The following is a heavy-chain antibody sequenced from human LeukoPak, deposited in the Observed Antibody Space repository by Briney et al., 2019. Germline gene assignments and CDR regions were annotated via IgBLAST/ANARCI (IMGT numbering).Heavy chain of an antibody. Sequence: SETLSLTCTVSGGSISSGDYYWSWIRQPPGKGLEWIGYIYYSGSTYYNPSLKSRVTISVDTSKNQFSLKLSSVTAADTAVYYCARNPGHYLGGVFDPWGQGTLVTVSS. D-gene: IGHD3-10*01. V-gene: IGHV4-30-4*08. CDR3: ARNPGHYLGGVFDP. J-gene: IGHJ5*02. CDR1: GGSISSGDYY. CDR2: IYYSGST.